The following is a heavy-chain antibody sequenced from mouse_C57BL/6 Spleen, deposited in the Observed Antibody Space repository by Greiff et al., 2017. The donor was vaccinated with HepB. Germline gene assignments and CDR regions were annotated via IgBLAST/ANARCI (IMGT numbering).Heavy chain of an antibody. J-gene: IGHJ4*01. Sequence: VQLQQPGAELVKPGASVKMSCKASGYTFTSYWITWVKQRPGQGLEWIGDIYPGSGSTNYNEKFKSKATLTVDTSSSTAYMQLSSLTSEDSAVYYCARRIYYGSSPHAMDYWGQGTSVTVSS. CDR2: IYPGSGST. V-gene: IGHV1-55*01. CDR1: GYTFTSYW. CDR3: ARRIYYGSSPHAMDY. D-gene: IGHD1-1*01.